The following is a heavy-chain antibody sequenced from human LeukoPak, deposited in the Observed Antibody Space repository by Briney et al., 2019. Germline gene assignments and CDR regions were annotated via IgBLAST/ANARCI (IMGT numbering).Heavy chain of an antibody. CDR1: GFSFSTFG. J-gene: IGHJ4*02. CDR3: GQAGSRRGGVDE. D-gene: IGHD3-16*01. CDR2: IGSDGNEK. Sequence: GGSLRLSCAAPGFSFSTFGKQWVRQAPGKGLEWVTFIGSDGNEKYYADSVKGRFTISRDNSRSTLYLQMHSLRVEDTALYYGGQAGSRRGGVDEWGQGALVTVSS. V-gene: IGHV3-30*02.